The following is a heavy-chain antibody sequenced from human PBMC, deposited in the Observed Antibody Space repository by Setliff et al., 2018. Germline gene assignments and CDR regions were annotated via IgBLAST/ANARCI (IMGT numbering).Heavy chain of an antibody. J-gene: IGHJ4*02. CDR1: GYTFTNYW. D-gene: IGHD3-22*01. CDR2: LKPGDSGI. CDR3: VRHPYYDSSGYYSYFDY. V-gene: IGHV5-51*01. Sequence: GESLKISCQGSGYTFTNYWIGWVRQMPGKGLEWMGILKPGDSGIRYSPSFQGQVTLSADTSIATAYLHWTSLKASDTAMYYCVRHPYYDSSGYYSYFDYWGRGALVTVSS.